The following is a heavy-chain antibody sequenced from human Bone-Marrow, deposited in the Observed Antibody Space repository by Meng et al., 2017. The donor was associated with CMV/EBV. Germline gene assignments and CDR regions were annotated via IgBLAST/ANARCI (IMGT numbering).Heavy chain of an antibody. Sequence: ASVKVSCKASGYTFTGYYMHWVRQAPGQGLEWMGWINPNSGGTNYAQQFQGRVTMTRDTSISTAYMELSRLRSDDTALYYCARVCSSTSCAPWGQATLVTVSS. CDR2: INPNSGGT. D-gene: IGHD2-2*01. CDR1: GYTFTGYY. V-gene: IGHV1-2*02. J-gene: IGHJ4*02. CDR3: ARVCSSTSCAP.